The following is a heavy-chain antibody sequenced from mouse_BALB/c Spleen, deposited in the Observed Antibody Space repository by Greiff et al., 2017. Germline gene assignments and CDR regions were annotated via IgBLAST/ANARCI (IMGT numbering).Heavy chain of an antibody. CDR2: IWAGGST. V-gene: IGHV2-9*02. CDR3: ARDRDGYYDAMDY. D-gene: IGHD2-3*01. Sequence: VQLKESGPGLVAPSQSLSITCTVSGFSLTSYGVHWVRQPPGKGLEWLGVIWAGGSTNYNSALMSRLSISKDNSKSQVFLKMNSLQTDDTAMYYCARDRDGYYDAMDYWGQGTSVTVSS. J-gene: IGHJ4*01. CDR1: GFSLTSYG.